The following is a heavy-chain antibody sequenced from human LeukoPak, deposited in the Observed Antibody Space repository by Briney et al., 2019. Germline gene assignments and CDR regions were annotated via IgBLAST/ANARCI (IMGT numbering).Heavy chain of an antibody. CDR3: AGETRARDAFDI. CDR2: INPSGGST. V-gene: IGHV1-46*01. D-gene: IGHD1/OR15-1a*01. Sequence: ASVKASCKASGYTFTSYYMHWVRQAPGQGLEWMGIINPSGGSTSYAQKFQGRVTMTRDTSTSTVYMELSSLRSEDTAVYYCAGETRARDAFDIWGQGTMVSVSS. CDR1: GYTFTSYY. J-gene: IGHJ3*02.